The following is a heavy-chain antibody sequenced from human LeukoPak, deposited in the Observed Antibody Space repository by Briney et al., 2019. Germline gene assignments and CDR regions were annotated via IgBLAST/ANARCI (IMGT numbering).Heavy chain of an antibody. CDR2: ISGSGVST. CDR3: AKDERNWNYNLASQTYD. V-gene: IGHV3-23*01. Sequence: GGSLRLACAASGFRFSSYAMSWVRQAPGKGLEWVSAISGSGVSTYYADSVKGLFTVSRDNSKNTLYLQMSSLRAEDTAVYYCAKDERNWNYNLASQTYDWGQGTLVTVSS. J-gene: IGHJ4*02. D-gene: IGHD1-7*01. CDR1: GFRFSSYA.